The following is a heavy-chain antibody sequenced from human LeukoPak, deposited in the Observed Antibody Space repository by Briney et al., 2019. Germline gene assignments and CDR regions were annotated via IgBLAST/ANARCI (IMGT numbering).Heavy chain of an antibody. CDR2: IRSKANSYAT. D-gene: IGHD1-7*01. CDR1: GFTFSGSA. J-gene: IGHJ4*02. V-gene: IGHV3-73*01. CDR3: TSRPPNWNYDD. Sequence: GGSLRLSCAASGFTFSGSAMHWVRQASGKGLEWVGRIRSKANSYATAYAASVKGRFTISRDDSKNTAYLQMNSLKTEDTAVYYCTSRPPNWNYDDWGQGTLVTVSS.